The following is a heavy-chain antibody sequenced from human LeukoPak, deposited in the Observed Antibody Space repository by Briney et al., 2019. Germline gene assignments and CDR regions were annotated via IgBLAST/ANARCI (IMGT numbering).Heavy chain of an antibody. V-gene: IGHV3-23*01. CDR3: AKDRAYSSGWRGVYYFDY. CDR2: ISGSGGST. D-gene: IGHD6-19*01. Sequence: GGSLRLSCAASGFTFSSYAMSWVRQAPGKGLERVSAISGSGGSTYYADSVKGRFTISRDNSKNTLYLQMNSLRAEDTAVYYCAKDRAYSSGWRGVYYFDYWGQGTLVTVSS. J-gene: IGHJ4*02. CDR1: GFTFSSYA.